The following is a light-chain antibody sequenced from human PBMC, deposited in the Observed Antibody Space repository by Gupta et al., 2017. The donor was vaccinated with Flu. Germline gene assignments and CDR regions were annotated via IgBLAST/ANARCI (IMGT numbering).Light chain of an antibody. CDR1: NIGSKS. V-gene: IGLV3-21*02. CDR2: DDR. J-gene: IGLJ3*02. CDR3: QVWDSGSDHPV. Sequence: YVLTQPPSVSVAPGQTATITCGGNNIGSKSVHWYQERPGQAPVLVVYDDRARPSGIPDRFSGSNAGDTETLTISRVEGGDEADYFCQVWDSGSDHPVFGGGTKLTVL.